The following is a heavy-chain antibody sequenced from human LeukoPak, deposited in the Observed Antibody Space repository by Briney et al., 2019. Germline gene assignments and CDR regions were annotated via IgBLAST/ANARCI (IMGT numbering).Heavy chain of an antibody. CDR3: TGTRDGNFHWDS. D-gene: IGHD5-24*01. CDR2: IYLRDFHI. Sequence: GESLKISCKASEYIFSTRWIGWVRQMPGKGLEWMGIIYLRDFHIKYSPSFQGQVTISADRSINSAHLQWSSLKASDSAIYFCTGTRDGNFHWDSWGQGTLVTVSS. CDR1: EYIFSTRW. J-gene: IGHJ4*02. V-gene: IGHV5-51*01.